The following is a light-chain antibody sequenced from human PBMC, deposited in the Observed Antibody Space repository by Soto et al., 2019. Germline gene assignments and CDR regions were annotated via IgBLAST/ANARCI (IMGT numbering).Light chain of an antibody. CDR1: QDISSN. CDR2: DVS. J-gene: IGKJ1*01. V-gene: IGKV1-33*01. Sequence: DIQMTQSPPSLSGFVGDRVSITCQSSQDISSNLNWYQQKAGEAPRLLISDVSNLETGVPSRFSGSGSGTDYTFTIASLQPEDTATYYCQHYDSVLTWTFGQGTKVQIK. CDR3: QHYDSVLTWT.